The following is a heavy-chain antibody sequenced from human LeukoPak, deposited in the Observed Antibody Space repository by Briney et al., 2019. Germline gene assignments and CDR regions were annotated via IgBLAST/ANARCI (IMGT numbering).Heavy chain of an antibody. V-gene: IGHV3-74*01. D-gene: IGHD2/OR15-2a*01. CDR2: INTDGSST. J-gene: IGHJ2*01. CDR1: GFTFSSYW. Sequence: GGSLRLSCAASGFTFSSYWMHWVRQAPGKGLVWVSRINTDGSSTSYADSVKGRFTISRDNSKNTLFLQMNSLRAEDTAVYSCAKGLGLSYWYFDLWGRGTLVTVSS. CDR3: AKGLGLSYWYFDL.